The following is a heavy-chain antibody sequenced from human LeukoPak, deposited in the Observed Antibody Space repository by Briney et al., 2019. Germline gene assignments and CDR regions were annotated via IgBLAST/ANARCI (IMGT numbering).Heavy chain of an antibody. CDR1: GFTFSTYA. V-gene: IGHV3-30*04. J-gene: IGHJ4*02. Sequence: GTSLRLSCAASGFTFSTYAMHWVRQAPGKGLEWVAVISQNGNEKYYTDSVKGRFTISRDNAKNSLYLQMNSLRAEDTAVYYCARSGYYPFDYWGQGTLVTVSS. CDR2: ISQNGNEK. CDR3: ARSGYYPFDY. D-gene: IGHD3-3*01.